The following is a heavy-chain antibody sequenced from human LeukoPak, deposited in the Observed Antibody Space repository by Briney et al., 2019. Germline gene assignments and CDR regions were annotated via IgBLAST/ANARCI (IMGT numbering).Heavy chain of an antibody. J-gene: IGHJ5*02. CDR2: INSDGSST. Sequence: PGGFLRLSCAASGFTFSSYRMHWVRQAPGKGLVWVSRINSDGSSTTYADSVKGRFTISRDNAKNTLYLQMNSLRAEDTAVYYCARGMTTGWYNWFDPWGQGTLVTVSS. V-gene: IGHV3-74*01. CDR3: ARGMTTGWYNWFDP. D-gene: IGHD4-11*01. CDR1: GFTFSSYR.